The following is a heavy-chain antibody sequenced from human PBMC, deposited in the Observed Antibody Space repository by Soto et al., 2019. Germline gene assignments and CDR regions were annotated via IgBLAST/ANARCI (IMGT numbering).Heavy chain of an antibody. Sequence: TLSLTCPVPGGSSSTYYWSWIRHPPGKGLEWIGYIYYSGSTNYNPSLKSRVTISVDTSKNQFALKLSSVTAAETAVYYCARVIRVGAASYYYYGMDVWGQGTTVTVSS. V-gene: IGHV4-59*01. D-gene: IGHD1-26*01. J-gene: IGHJ6*02. CDR1: GGSSSTYY. CDR3: ARVIRVGAASYYYYGMDV. CDR2: IYYSGST.